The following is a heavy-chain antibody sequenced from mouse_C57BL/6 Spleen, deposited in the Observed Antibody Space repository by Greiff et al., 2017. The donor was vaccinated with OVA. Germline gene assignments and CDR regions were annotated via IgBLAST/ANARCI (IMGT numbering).Heavy chain of an antibody. CDR1: GFTFSSYA. CDR2: ISSGGDYI. CDR3: TREGDPGGNYFDY. J-gene: IGHJ2*01. D-gene: IGHD2-13*01. Sequence: EVKLMESGEGLVKPGGSLKFSCAASGFTFSSYAMSWVRQTPEKRLEWVAYISSGGDYIYYADTVKGRFTISRDNARNTLYLQMSSLKSEDTAMYYCTREGDPGGNYFDYWGQGTTLTVSS. V-gene: IGHV5-9-1*02.